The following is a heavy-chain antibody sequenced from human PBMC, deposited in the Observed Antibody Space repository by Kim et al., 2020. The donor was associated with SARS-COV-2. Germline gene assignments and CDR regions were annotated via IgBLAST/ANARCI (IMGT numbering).Heavy chain of an antibody. Sequence: GGSLRLSCAASGFTFSSYAMSWVRQAPGKGLEWVSAISGSGGSTYYADSVKGRFTISRDNSKNTLYLQMNSLRAEDTAVYYCANPMVREFGGYYYGMDVWGQGTTVTVSS. V-gene: IGHV3-23*01. CDR2: ISGSGGST. D-gene: IGHD3-10*01. J-gene: IGHJ6*02. CDR3: ANPMVREFGGYYYGMDV. CDR1: GFTFSSYA.